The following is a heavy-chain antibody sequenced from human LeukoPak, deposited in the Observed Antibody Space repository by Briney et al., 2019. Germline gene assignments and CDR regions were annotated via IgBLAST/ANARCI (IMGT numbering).Heavy chain of an antibody. V-gene: IGHV3-23*01. J-gene: IGHJ4*02. Sequence: GGSLRLSCAACRFTFSSYAMSWVRQAPGKGLDWVSAISGSGGNTYYADSVKGRFTISRDNSKNTLYLQMNSLRAEDTAVYYCAKQHYGGIPQYYFDYWGQGTLVTVSS. CDR1: RFTFSSYA. CDR2: ISGSGGNT. CDR3: AKQHYGGIPQYYFDY. D-gene: IGHD4-23*01.